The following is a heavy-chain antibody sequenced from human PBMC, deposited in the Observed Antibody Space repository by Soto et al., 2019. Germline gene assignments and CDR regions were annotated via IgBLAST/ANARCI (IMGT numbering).Heavy chain of an antibody. J-gene: IGHJ4*02. D-gene: IGHD3-9*01. V-gene: IGHV3-23*01. CDR2: VSGSGGST. CDR3: AKDLLFHTIFTYGFDF. CDR1: GFTFGSYA. Sequence: EVQLLESGGGLVQPGGSLRLSCAASGFTFGSYAMRWVRQAPGKGLEWVSTVSGSGGSTYYADSVKGRFTISRDNSKNRLYLQTNSLRAEDTALYYCAKDLLFHTIFTYGFDFWGQGALVTVSS.